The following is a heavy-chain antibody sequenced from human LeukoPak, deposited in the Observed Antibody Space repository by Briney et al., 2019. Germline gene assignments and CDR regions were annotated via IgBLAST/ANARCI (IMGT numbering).Heavy chain of an antibody. J-gene: IGHJ4*02. CDR3: ARDLGYSSGWYEGGGDY. Sequence: SVKVSCKASGGTFSSYAISWVRQAPGQGLEWMGGIIPIFGTANYAQKFQGRVTITADKSTSTAYMELSSLRSEDTAVYYCARDLGYSSGWYEGGGDYWGQGTLVTASS. V-gene: IGHV1-69*06. CDR2: IIPIFGTA. CDR1: GGTFSSYA. D-gene: IGHD6-19*01.